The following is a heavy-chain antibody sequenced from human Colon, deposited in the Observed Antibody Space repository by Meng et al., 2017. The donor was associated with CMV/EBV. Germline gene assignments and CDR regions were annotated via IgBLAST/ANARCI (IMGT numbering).Heavy chain of an antibody. J-gene: IGHJ4*02. D-gene: IGHD1-26*01. CDR2: IKQDGSEE. Sequence: GGSLRLSCAVSGFNLRNYWMTWVRQAPGKGLEWVANIKQDGSEEYYVDSVKGRFTISRDNAKNSLYLQMNSLSAEDTAVYYCARGASASYRTPPGYWGQGTLVTVSS. CDR1: GFNLRNYW. CDR3: ARGASASYRTPPGY. V-gene: IGHV3-7*01.